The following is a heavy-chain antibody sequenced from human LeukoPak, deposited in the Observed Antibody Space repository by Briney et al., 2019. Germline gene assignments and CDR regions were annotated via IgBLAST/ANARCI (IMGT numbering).Heavy chain of an antibody. Sequence: VASVKVSCKASGYTFTSYDINWVRQGTGQGLEWMGWMNPNSGNTGYAQKFQGRVTMTRNTSISTAYMELSSLRSEDTAVYYCARGEMATIGGAFDYWGQGTLVTVSS. V-gene: IGHV1-8*01. D-gene: IGHD5-24*01. CDR3: ARGEMATIGGAFDY. J-gene: IGHJ4*02. CDR1: GYTFTSYD. CDR2: MNPNSGNT.